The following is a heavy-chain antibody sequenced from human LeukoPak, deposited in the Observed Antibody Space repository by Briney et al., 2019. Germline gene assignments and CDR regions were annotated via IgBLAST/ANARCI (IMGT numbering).Heavy chain of an antibody. D-gene: IGHD3-16*01. V-gene: IGHV3-9*01. Sequence: QPGGSLRLSCGASGFTFDDYAMHWVRQAPGKGLEWVSGISWNSGSIAYADSVKSRFTIPRDNAENSLYLQMNSLRVEDTALYYCAKDLIRDTGMFIPGHWGQGTQVTVSS. CDR3: AKDLIRDTGMFIPGH. CDR2: ISWNSGSI. CDR1: GFTFDDYA. J-gene: IGHJ4*02.